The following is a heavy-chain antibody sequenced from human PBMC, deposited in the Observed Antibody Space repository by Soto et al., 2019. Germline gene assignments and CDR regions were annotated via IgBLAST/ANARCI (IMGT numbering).Heavy chain of an antibody. D-gene: IGHD3-22*01. CDR3: ARGRYYYDSSGYYSYYYYGMDL. J-gene: IGHJ6*02. CDR2: IWYDGSNK. V-gene: IGHV3-33*01. Sequence: QVQLVESGGGVVQPGRSLRLSCAASGFTFSSYGMHWVRQAPGKGLEWVAVIWYDGSNKYYADSVKGRFTISRDNSKNTLYLQMNSLRAEDTAVYYCARGRYYYDSSGYYSYYYYGMDLWGQGTTVTVSS. CDR1: GFTFSSYG.